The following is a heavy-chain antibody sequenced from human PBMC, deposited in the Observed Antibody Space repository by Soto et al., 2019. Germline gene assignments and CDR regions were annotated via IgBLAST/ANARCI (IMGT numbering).Heavy chain of an antibody. V-gene: IGHV3-23*01. CDR1: GFTFSSYA. CDR2: ISGSGGST. J-gene: IGHJ4*02. CDR3: AKACEVAAAGYPDY. Sequence: GGSLRLSCAASGFTFSSYAMSWVRQAPGKGLEWVSAISGSGGSTDYAESVKGRFTISRDNSKNTLYLQMNSLRAEDRAVDYCAKACEVAAAGYPDYWGQGTLVTGS. D-gene: IGHD6-13*01.